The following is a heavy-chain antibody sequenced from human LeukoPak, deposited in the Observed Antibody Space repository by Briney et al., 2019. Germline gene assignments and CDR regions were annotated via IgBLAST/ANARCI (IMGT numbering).Heavy chain of an antibody. D-gene: IGHD3-22*01. CDR2: IYYSGST. V-gene: IGHV4-30-4*01. CDR1: GSSISSGDYY. J-gene: IGHJ3*02. Sequence: SETLSLTCTVSGSSISSGDYYWSWIRQPPGKGLEWIGYIYYSGSTYYNPSLKSRVTISVDTSKNQFSLKLSSVTAADTAVYYCARAYYYDSSGYVFRIWGQGTMVTVSS. CDR3: ARAYYYDSSGYVFRI.